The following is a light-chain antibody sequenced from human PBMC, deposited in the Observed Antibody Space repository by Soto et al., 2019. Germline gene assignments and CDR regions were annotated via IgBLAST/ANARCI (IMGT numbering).Light chain of an antibody. CDR1: SSDIGDYNY. CDR2: EVN. Sequence: QAVLTQPASVSGSPGQSITLSCTGTSSDIGDYNYVSWYQQHPGTAPKLMIYEVNNRPSGVSNRFSGSKSGNTASLTISGLQAEDEADYYCTSYISSSTNYVFGTGTKLTVL. CDR3: TSYISSSTNYV. V-gene: IGLV2-14*01. J-gene: IGLJ1*01.